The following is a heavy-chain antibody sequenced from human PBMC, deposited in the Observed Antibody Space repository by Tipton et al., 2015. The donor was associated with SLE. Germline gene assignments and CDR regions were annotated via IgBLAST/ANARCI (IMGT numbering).Heavy chain of an antibody. Sequence: TLSLTCTVSGGSISSGSYYWSWIRQPAGKGLEWIGRIYTSGSTNYNPSLESRVTISVDTSKNQFSLKLSSVTAADTAVYYCAREGVHFWSGSSYYYYYYMDVWGKGTTVTVSS. CDR1: GGSISSGSYY. D-gene: IGHD3-3*02. V-gene: IGHV4-61*02. CDR3: AREGVHFWSGSSYYYYYYMDV. CDR2: IYTSGST. J-gene: IGHJ6*03.